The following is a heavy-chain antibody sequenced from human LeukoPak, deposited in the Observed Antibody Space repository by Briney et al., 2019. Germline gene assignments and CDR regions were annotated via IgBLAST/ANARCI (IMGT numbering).Heavy chain of an antibody. CDR3: ARDRGDSVVVPAAIWFDH. Sequence: ASVKLSCKASGGTFSSYAISWVRQAPGQGLEWMGGIIPIFGIANYAQNFQGRVTITADKSTSTAYMELSSLRSEDTAVYYCARDRGDSVVVPAAIWFDHWGQGTLVTVSS. J-gene: IGHJ5*02. CDR2: IIPIFGIA. D-gene: IGHD2-2*01. CDR1: GGTFSSYA. V-gene: IGHV1-69*10.